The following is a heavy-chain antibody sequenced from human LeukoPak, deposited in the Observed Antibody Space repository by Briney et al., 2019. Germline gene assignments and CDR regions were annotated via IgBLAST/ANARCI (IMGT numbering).Heavy chain of an antibody. CDR2: FDPEDGET. CDR3: ARGPQVGAFDL. J-gene: IGHJ3*01. Sequence: ASVTVSCKVSGYTLTELSMHWVRQAPGKGLEWMGGFDPEDGETTYAQKFQGRVTITADESTSTAYMELSSLRSEDTAMYYCARGPQVGAFDLWGQGTVVTVSS. CDR1: GYTLTELS. D-gene: IGHD1-26*01. V-gene: IGHV1-24*01.